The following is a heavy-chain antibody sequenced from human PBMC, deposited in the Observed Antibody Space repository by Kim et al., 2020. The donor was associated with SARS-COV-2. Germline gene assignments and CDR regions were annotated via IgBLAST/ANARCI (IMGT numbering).Heavy chain of an antibody. CDR3: GMDRMVGAFDI. J-gene: IGHJ3*02. D-gene: IGHD1-26*01. Sequence: YADSVTSRVTISRDNAKNSLLLHMNSLRDEASAVYYCGMDRMVGAFDIWGQGTMVTVSS. V-gene: IGHV3-48*02.